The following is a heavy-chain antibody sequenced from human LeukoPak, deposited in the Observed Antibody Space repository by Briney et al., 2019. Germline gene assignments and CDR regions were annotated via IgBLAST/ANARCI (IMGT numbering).Heavy chain of an antibody. CDR1: GFTFSSYA. CDR2: ISGSGGST. D-gene: IGHD2-21*02. CDR3: AKVPVPPAYCGGDCWEGLWFDP. Sequence: PGGSLRLSCAASGFTFSSYAMSWVRQAPGKGLEWVSAISGSGGSTYYADSVKGRFTISRDNSKNTLYLQMNSLRAEDTAVYYCAKVPVPPAYCGGDCWEGLWFDPWGQGTLVTVSS. V-gene: IGHV3-23*01. J-gene: IGHJ5*02.